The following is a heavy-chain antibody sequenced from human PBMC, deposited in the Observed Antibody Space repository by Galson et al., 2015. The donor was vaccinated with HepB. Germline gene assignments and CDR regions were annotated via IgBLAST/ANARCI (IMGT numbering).Heavy chain of an antibody. CDR3: AKDADYGDGPFDY. J-gene: IGHJ4*02. CDR1: GFTFDDYA. V-gene: IGHV3-9*01. Sequence: SLRLSCAASGFTFDDYAMHWVRQAPGKGLEWVSGISWNSGSIGYADSVKGRFTISRDNAKNSLYLQMNSLRAEDTALYYCAKDADYGDGPFDYWGQGTLVTVSS. CDR2: ISWNSGSI. D-gene: IGHD4-17*01.